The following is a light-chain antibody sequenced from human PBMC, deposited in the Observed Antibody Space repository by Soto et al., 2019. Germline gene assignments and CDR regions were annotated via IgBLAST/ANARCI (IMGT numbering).Light chain of an antibody. CDR1: QSISSW. CDR3: QQYNSYSRT. Sequence: DSQMTQSRSTLSASVGDRLTISCRASQSISSWLAWYQQKPGKAPKLVIYKASSLESGVPSRFSGSLYGTEFTLTISSLQPDDFATYYCQQYNSYSRTFGQGTKVDIK. V-gene: IGKV1-5*03. J-gene: IGKJ1*01. CDR2: KAS.